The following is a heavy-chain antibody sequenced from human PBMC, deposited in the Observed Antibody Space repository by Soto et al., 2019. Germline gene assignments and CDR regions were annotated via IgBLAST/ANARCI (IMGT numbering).Heavy chain of an antibody. CDR1: GSSMSGFY. J-gene: IGHJ6*02. CDR3: AREDDGMDV. CDR2: IFHSGNS. V-gene: IGHV4-38-2*02. Sequence: KASETLSLTCAVSGSSMSGFYWGWVRQPPGKGLEWIGSIFHSGNSYYNPSLKSRVILSVDTSKNQFSLNLTAAIAADTAVYYCAREDDGMDVWGQGTPVTVSS.